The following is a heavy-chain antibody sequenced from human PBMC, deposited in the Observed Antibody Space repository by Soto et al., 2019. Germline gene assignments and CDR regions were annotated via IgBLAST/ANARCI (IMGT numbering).Heavy chain of an antibody. CDR1: GGSISSGGYS. CDR3: ARSMFP. Sequence: PSETLSLTCAVSGGSISSGGYSWSWIRQPPGKGLEWIGYIYHSGSTYYNPSLKSRVTISLDTSANQFSLNLSSVSAADTAVYYCARSMFPWGQGTLVTVSS. D-gene: IGHD3-10*02. V-gene: IGHV4-30-2*05. CDR2: IYHSGST. J-gene: IGHJ5*02.